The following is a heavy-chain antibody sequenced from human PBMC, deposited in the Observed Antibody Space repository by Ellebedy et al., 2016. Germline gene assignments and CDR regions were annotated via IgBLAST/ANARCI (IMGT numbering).Heavy chain of an antibody. CDR3: AKAGDGSGSDVSDY. D-gene: IGHD3-10*01. CDR1: GFTFSSYA. Sequence: GESLKISXAASGFTFSSYAMSWVRQAPGKGLEWVSAISGSGGSTYYADSVKGRFTISRDNSKNTLYLQMNSLRAEDTAVYYCAKAGDGSGSDVSDYWGQGTLVTVSS. J-gene: IGHJ4*02. V-gene: IGHV3-23*01. CDR2: ISGSGGST.